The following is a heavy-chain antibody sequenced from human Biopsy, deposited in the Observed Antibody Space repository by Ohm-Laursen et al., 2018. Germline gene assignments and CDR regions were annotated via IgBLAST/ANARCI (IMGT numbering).Heavy chain of an antibody. CDR3: ARDSGILNYGNFKYYHYYGMDV. V-gene: IGHV4-59*02. J-gene: IGHJ6*02. CDR2: IYYSVMT. D-gene: IGHD4-11*01. CDR1: GDSVTKYY. Sequence: TLSPTCSVSGDSVTKYYWSWIRQAPGKGLEWIGHIYYSVMTNYNPSLQSRVSISVDTSRNQVSLTLRSVTAADTAVYYCARDSGILNYGNFKYYHYYGMDVWGQGTKVTVSS.